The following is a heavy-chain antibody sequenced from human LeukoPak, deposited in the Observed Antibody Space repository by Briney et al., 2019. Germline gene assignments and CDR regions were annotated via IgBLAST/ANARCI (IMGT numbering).Heavy chain of an antibody. CDR3: AKDLLDYYDSSGYPD. CDR2: IYTSGST. D-gene: IGHD3-22*01. V-gene: IGHV4-4*07. J-gene: IGHJ4*02. Sequence: SETLSLTCTVSGGSISSYYWSWIRQPAGKGLEWIGRIYTSGSTNYNPSLKSRVTMSVDTSKNQFSLKLSSVTAADTAVYYCAKDLLDYYDSSGYPDWGQGTLVTVSS. CDR1: GGSISSYY.